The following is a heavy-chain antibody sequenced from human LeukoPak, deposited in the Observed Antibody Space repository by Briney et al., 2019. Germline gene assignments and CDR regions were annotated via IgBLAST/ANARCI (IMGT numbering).Heavy chain of an antibody. V-gene: IGHV4-4*07. CDR2: IYTSGST. D-gene: IGHD4/OR15-4a*01. CDR1: GGAISSYY. J-gene: IGHJ4*02. CDR3: ARQQLKTMASFDY. Sequence: TSETLSLTCTVSGGAISSYYWSWIRLPAGKGLEWIGRIYTSGSTNDNPSLKSRVTMSVDTSKNQFSLKLTSVTAADTAVYYCARQQLKTMASFDYWGQGTLVTVSS.